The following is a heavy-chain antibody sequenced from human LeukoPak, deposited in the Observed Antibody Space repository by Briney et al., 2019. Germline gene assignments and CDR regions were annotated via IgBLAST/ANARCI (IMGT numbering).Heavy chain of an antibody. Sequence: PGGSLRLSCAASGFTFSSYWMHWVRQAPGKGLVWVSRINSEGSSTSYADSVKGRFTISRDNAKNTLYLQMNSLRAEDTAVYYCARVYGTKAYFDYWAREPWSPSPQ. CDR3: ARVYGTKAYFDY. CDR2: INSEGSST. J-gene: IGHJ4*02. CDR1: GFTFSSYW. D-gene: IGHD2-8*01. V-gene: IGHV3-74*01.